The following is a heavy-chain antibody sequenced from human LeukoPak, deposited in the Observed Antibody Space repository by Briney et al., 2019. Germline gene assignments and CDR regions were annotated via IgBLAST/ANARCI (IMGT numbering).Heavy chain of an antibody. V-gene: IGHV4-39*01. D-gene: IGHD6-13*01. Sequence: PSETLSLTCTVSGGSISSSSYYWGWIRQPPGKGLEWIGTIYYSGSTYYNPSLKSRVTISVDTSKNQFSLKLSSVTAADTAVYYCARQRKQLVRYYYYYYYMDVWGKGTTVTVSS. CDR1: GGSISSSSYY. J-gene: IGHJ6*03. CDR2: IYYSGST. CDR3: ARQRKQLVRYYYYYYYMDV.